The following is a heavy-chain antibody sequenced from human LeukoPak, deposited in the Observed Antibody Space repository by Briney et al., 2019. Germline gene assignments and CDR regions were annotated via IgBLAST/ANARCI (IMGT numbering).Heavy chain of an antibody. CDR3: ARERITMVRGAVGWFDP. Sequence: ASVKVSCKASGYTFTGYYMHWVRQAPGQGLEWMGWINPNSGGTNYAQKFQGRVTMTRDTSISTAYMEPSRLRSDDTAVYYCARERITMVRGAVGWFDPWGQGTLVTVSS. J-gene: IGHJ5*02. CDR2: INPNSGGT. V-gene: IGHV1-2*02. D-gene: IGHD3-10*01. CDR1: GYTFTGYY.